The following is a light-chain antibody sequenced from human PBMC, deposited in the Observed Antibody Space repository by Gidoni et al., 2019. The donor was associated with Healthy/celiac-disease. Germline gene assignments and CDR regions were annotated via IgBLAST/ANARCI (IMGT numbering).Light chain of an antibody. CDR3: QQCYSTPWT. J-gene: IGKJ1*01. V-gene: IGKV1-39*01. Sequence: DIQMTQSPSSLSASVGDRVTITCRASQSLSSYLNWYQQKPGKAPKLLIYAASSLQSGVPSRFSGSGSGTDFTLTISSLQPEDFATYYCQQCYSTPWTFGQGTKVEIK. CDR2: AAS. CDR1: QSLSSY.